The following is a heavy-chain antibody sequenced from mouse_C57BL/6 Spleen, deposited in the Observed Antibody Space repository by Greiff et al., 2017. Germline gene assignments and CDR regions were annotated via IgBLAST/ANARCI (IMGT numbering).Heavy chain of an antibody. CDR2: FHPYNDDT. D-gene: IGHD2-4*01. Sequence: VKLVESGAELVKPGASVTMSCKASGYTFTTYPIEWMKQNHGKSLEWIGNFHPYNDDTKYNEKFKGKATLTVEKSSSTVYLELSRLTSDDAAVYYCARPLYYDYDAAYWGQGTLGTVSA. CDR1: GYTFTTYP. J-gene: IGHJ3*01. CDR3: ARPLYYDYDAAY. V-gene: IGHV1-47*01.